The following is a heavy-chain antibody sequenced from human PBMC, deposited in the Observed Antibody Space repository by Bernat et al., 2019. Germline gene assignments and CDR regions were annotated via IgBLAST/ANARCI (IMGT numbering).Heavy chain of an antibody. J-gene: IGHJ4*02. V-gene: IGHV3-53*02. CDR1: GFTVSSNY. CDR3: ARGSGSSSWYGPSFAH. D-gene: IGHD6-13*01. Sequence: EVQLVETGGGLIQPGGSLRLSCAASGFTVSSNYMSWVRQAPGKGLEWVSVIYSGGSTYYADSVKGRFTISRDNSKNTLYLQMNSLRAEDTAVYYCARGSGSSSWYGPSFAHWGQGTLVTVSS. CDR2: IYSGGST.